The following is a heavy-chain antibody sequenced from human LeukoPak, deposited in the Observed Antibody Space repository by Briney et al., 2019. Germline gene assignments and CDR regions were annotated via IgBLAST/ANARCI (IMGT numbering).Heavy chain of an antibody. CDR2: IKQDGSEK. D-gene: IGHD5-18*01. CDR3: ARESNGEWIQLWLQDAFDI. J-gene: IGHJ3*02. Sequence: GGSLRLSCAASGFTFSSYWMSWVRQAPGKGLEWVANIKQDGSEKYYVDSVKGRFTISRDNSRNTVSLQMDSLRAEDTAVYYCARESNGEWIQLWLQDAFDIWGQGTMVTVSS. V-gene: IGHV3-7*01. CDR1: GFTFSSYW.